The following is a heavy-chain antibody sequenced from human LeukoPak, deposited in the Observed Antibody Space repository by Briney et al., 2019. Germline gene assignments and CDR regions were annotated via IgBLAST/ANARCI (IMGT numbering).Heavy chain of an antibody. Sequence: SVKVSCKVSGGTFSSYAISWVRQAPGQGLEWMGGIIPIFGTANYAQKFQGRVTITADESTSTAYMELSSLRSEDTAVYYCARGKRITIFGVVIYRAFDIWGQGTMVTVSS. CDR2: IIPIFGTA. J-gene: IGHJ3*02. CDR3: ARGKRITIFGVVIYRAFDI. V-gene: IGHV1-69*01. D-gene: IGHD3-3*01. CDR1: GGTFSSYA.